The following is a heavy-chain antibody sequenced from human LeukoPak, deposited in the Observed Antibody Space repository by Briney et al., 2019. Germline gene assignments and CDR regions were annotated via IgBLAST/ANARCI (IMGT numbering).Heavy chain of an antibody. CDR3: ASRYYDSSNAFHI. CDR1: GFTFSSYW. D-gene: IGHD3-22*01. J-gene: IGHJ3*02. CDR2: VSSDGSST. V-gene: IGHV3-74*01. Sequence: GGSLRLSCAASGFTFSSYWMHWVRQAPGKGLVWVSRVSSDGSSTSYADSVKGRFTISRDNAKNTLYLQMNSLRAEDTAVYYCASRYYDSSNAFHIWGQGTMVTVSS.